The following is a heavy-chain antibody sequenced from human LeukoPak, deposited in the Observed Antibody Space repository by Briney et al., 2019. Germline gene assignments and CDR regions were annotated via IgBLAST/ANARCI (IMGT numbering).Heavy chain of an antibody. CDR2: IASDGSHT. CDR3: ARERQDTVIHSGAFDI. CDR1: GFTFSNYF. D-gene: IGHD2-21*02. J-gene: IGHJ3*02. Sequence: GGSLRLSCAASGFTFSNYFMHWVRQAPGKGLEWVADIASDGSHTFYVESVKGRFTISRDNSKNTLYLQMNSLGPEDTAVYFCARERQDTVIHSGAFDIWGQGTMVNVSS. V-gene: IGHV3-30-3*01.